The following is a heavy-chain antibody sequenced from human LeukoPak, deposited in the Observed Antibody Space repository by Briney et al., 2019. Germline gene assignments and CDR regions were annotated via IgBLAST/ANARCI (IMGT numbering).Heavy chain of an antibody. V-gene: IGHV4-39*01. Sequence: SETLSLTCTVSGVSISSSYSYWGWIRQPPGMGLEWIGSIYYTGNTYYNASLKSQVSISIDTSKNQFSLKLTSVTAADTAVYYCARFATVTVPNWLDSWGQGTLVTVSS. CDR2: IYYTGNT. D-gene: IGHD4-11*01. CDR3: ARFATVTVPNWLDS. CDR1: GVSISSSYSY. J-gene: IGHJ5*01.